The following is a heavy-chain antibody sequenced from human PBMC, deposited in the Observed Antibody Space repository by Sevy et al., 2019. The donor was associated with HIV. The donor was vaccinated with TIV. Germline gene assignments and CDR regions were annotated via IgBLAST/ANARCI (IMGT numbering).Heavy chain of an antibody. CDR1: GYNFY. Sequence: ASVKVSCKASGYNFYIHWVRQAPGQGLEWMGRVTPNSGATSYAQKFQDRVAMTMDTSINTAYMELSGLKSDDTAIYYGAGPSLGWYNWFDPWGQGTLVTVSS. CDR3: AGPSLGWYNWFDP. V-gene: IGHV1-2*06. J-gene: IGHJ5*02. D-gene: IGHD6-19*01. CDR2: VTPNSGAT.